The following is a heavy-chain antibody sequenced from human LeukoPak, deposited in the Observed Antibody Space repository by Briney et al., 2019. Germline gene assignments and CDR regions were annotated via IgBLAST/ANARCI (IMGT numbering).Heavy chain of an antibody. CDR1: GYTFTSYG. CDR3: ARDRSITIFGVVTTPLHLGMDV. CDR2: ISGYNGNT. J-gene: IGHJ6*03. D-gene: IGHD3-3*01. V-gene: IGHV1-18*01. Sequence: ASVKVSCKASGYTFTSYGISWVRQAPGQGLEWMGWISGYNGNTNYAQKLQGRVTMTTDTSTSTAYMELRSLRSDDTAVYYCARDRSITIFGVVTTPLHLGMDVWGKGTTVTVSS.